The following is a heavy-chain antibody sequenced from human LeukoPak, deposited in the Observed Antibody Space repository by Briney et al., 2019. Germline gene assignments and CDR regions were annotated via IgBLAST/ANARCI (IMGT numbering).Heavy chain of an antibody. D-gene: IGHD5-12*01. CDR1: GDSVSSNTAA. V-gene: IGHV6-1*01. CDR2: TYYRSKWYN. Sequence: SQTLSLTCTISGDSVSSNTAAWNWIRQSPSTGLEWLGRTYYRSKWYNDYALSVKSRITINPDTSKNQFSLQLSSVTPEDTAVYYCARDSGSGDDYLDYWGQGTLVTVSS. J-gene: IGHJ4*02. CDR3: ARDSGSGDDYLDY.